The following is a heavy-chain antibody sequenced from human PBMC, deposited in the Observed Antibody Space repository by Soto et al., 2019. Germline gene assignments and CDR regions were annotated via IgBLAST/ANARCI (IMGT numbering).Heavy chain of an antibody. V-gene: IGHV4-30-4*02. CDR3: AGEADGYNYNFDY. CDR2: IYYSGST. J-gene: IGHJ4*02. Sequence: SETLSLTCTVSGGSISSGDYYWSWIRQPPGKGLEWNGYIYYSGSTYYNPSLKSRVTISVDTSKNQFSLKLSSVTAADTAVYYWAGEADGYNYNFDYWAQGTRVAVYS. D-gene: IGHD5-12*01. CDR1: GGSISSGDYY.